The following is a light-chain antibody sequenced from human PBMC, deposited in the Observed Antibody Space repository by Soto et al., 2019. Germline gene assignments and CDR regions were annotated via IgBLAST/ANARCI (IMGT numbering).Light chain of an antibody. CDR2: DAS. V-gene: IGKV1-33*01. J-gene: IGKJ3*01. CDR1: QSISTF. CDR3: QQYDTLRVT. Sequence: EIQMTQSPSTLSASVGDRVTITCRASQSISTFLNWYQQKPGKAPNXLIYDASNLETGVPSRFSGSGSGTHFTFTISCLQPEDIATYYCQQYDTLRVTFGPGTKVDIK.